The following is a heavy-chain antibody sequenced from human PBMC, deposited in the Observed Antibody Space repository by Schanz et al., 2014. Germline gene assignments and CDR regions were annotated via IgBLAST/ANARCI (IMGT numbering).Heavy chain of an antibody. CDR2: ISYDASEK. J-gene: IGHJ4*02. V-gene: IGHV3-30*03. Sequence: VQMLESGGGLVQPGGSLRLSCVASGFTFRRYGMSWVRQAPGKGLEWVAVISYDASEKYYVDSVKGRFTISRGNSNNTLHLQMNSLRPEDTAVYHCATGDASGWYFFDYWGQGTLVTVSS. CDR3: ATGDASGWYFFDY. CDR1: GFTFRRYG. D-gene: IGHD6-19*01.